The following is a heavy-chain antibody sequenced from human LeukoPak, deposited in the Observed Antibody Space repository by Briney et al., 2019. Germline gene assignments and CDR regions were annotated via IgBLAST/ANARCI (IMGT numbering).Heavy chain of an antibody. CDR2: IRSDGTTT. CDR1: GFTFSNYW. Sequence: GGSLRLSCAASGFTFSNYWMHWVRQGPGKGLVWISRIRSDGTTTSYADSVKGRFTISRDNAKNTLYLQMSSLRAEDTAVYYCTRDPWNYDTQCIGITDHFDYWGQGTLVTVSS. V-gene: IGHV3-74*01. D-gene: IGHD3-22*01. J-gene: IGHJ4*02. CDR3: TRDPWNYDTQCIGITDHFDY.